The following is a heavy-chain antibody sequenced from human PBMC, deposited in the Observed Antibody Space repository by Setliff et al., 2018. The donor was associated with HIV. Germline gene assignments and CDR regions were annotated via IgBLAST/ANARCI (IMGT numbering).Heavy chain of an antibody. Sequence: SETLSLTCTVSGGSLRTFHRTWLRQAPGKGLEWLGPIYDVGVTNYNPSLKNRVTISLDASQTRCSLTLASVTATDTAVYFCAERRGSGTLYDPFDPWGQGILVTVSS. CDR3: AERRGSGTLYDPFDP. D-gene: IGHD3-10*01. J-gene: IGHJ5*02. CDR2: IYDVGVT. V-gene: IGHV4-4*08. CDR1: GGSLRTFH.